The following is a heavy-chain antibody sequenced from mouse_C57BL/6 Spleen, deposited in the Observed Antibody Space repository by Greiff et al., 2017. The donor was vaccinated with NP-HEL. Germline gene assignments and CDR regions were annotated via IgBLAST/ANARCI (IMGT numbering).Heavy chain of an antibody. Sequence: QVQLQQPGAELVRPGSSVKLSCKASGYTFTSYWMHWVKQRPIKGLEWIGNIDPSDSETHYNQKFKDKATLTVDKSSSTAYMQLSSLTSEDSAVYYCARSAPSIITTVASYFDYWGQGTTLTVSS. CDR2: IDPSDSET. J-gene: IGHJ2*01. CDR1: GYTFTSYW. V-gene: IGHV1-52*01. CDR3: ARSAPSIITTVASYFDY. D-gene: IGHD1-1*01.